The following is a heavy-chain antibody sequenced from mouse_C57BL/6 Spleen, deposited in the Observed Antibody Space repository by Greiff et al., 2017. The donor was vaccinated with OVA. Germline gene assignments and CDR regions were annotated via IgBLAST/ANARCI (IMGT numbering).Heavy chain of an antibody. CDR3: TRPHWDYFDY. Sequence: EVQVVESGGGLVQPGGSMKLSCAASGFTFSDAWRDGGRQAPEKGREGVAEIRNKAKNQARYYAESVKGRFTISRDDSKSSGYLQMNSLRAEDTGIYYCTRPHWDYFDYWGQGTTLTVSS. V-gene: IGHV6-6*01. J-gene: IGHJ2*01. D-gene: IGHD4-1*01. CDR1: GFTFSDAW. CDR2: IRNKAKNQAR.